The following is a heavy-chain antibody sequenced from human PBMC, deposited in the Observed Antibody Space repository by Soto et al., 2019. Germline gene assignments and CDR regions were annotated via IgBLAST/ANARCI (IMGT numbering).Heavy chain of an antibody. D-gene: IGHD3-22*01. CDR1: GYSFTSYW. V-gene: IGHV5-51*01. Sequence: GESLKISCKGSGYSFTSYWIGWVRQMPGKGLEWMAIIYPGGSDTRYSPSFQGQVTISADKSISTAYLQWSSLEASDTAMYYCARGYYYERSGYYYVFLGDACDIWGQGTRLTVS. CDR2: IYPGGSDT. J-gene: IGHJ3*02. CDR3: ARGYYYERSGYYYVFLGDACDI.